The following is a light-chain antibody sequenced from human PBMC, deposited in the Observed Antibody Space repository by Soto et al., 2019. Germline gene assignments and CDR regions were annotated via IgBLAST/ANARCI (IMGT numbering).Light chain of an antibody. Sequence: QSVLTQPPSAFGTPGQSITISCSGSSSNIGSQYVYWYQQLPGTAPTVVIYKNNERPSGVPDRFSGSKSGTSASLAISGLRSEDEADYYCAAWDDSLSGRVFGGGTKVTVL. V-gene: IGLV1-47*01. CDR3: AAWDDSLSGRV. J-gene: IGLJ3*02. CDR1: SSNIGSQY. CDR2: KNN.